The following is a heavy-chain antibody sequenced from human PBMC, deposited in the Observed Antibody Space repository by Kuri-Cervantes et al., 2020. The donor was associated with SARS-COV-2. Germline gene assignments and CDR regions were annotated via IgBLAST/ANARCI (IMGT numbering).Heavy chain of an antibody. V-gene: IGHV3-23*01. CDR3: ARGGVGPPYYYYMDV. CDR1: GFTFSSYA. CDR2: ISGSGGST. J-gene: IGHJ6*03. Sequence: GESLKISCAASGFTFSSYAMSWVRQAPGKGLEWVSAISGSGGSTYYADSVKSRFTISRDNSKNTLYLQMNSLRAEDTAVYYCARGGVGPPYYYYMDVWGKGNTVNGAS. D-gene: IGHD3-16*01.